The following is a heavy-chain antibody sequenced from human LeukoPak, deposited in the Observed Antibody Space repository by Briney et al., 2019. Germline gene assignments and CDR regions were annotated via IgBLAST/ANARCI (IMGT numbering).Heavy chain of an antibody. V-gene: IGHV3-30*02. D-gene: IGHD3-16*01. CDR1: GFTFSSYG. J-gene: IGHJ4*02. Sequence: GGSLRLSCAASGFTFSSYGMHWVRQAPGKGLEWVAFIRYDGSNKYYADSVKGRFTISRDNSKNTVYLQMNSLRAEDTAVYYCAKDRVLSSYYFDYWGQGTLVTVSS. CDR2: IRYDGSNK. CDR3: AKDRVLSSYYFDY.